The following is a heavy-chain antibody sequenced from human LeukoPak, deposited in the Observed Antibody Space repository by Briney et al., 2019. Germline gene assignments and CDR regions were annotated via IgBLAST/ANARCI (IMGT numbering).Heavy chain of an antibody. J-gene: IGHJ4*02. V-gene: IGHV3-23*01. CDR2: ISGSGVT. Sequence: GGSLRLSCAASGFTFSTSAMAWVRQAPGKGLEWVSGISGSGVTDYADSVKGRFTISRDNSKNTLYLQMNSLRAEDTAVYYCAKDLNWGGRWGQGTLVTVSS. CDR1: GFTFSTSA. D-gene: IGHD7-27*01. CDR3: AKDLNWGGR.